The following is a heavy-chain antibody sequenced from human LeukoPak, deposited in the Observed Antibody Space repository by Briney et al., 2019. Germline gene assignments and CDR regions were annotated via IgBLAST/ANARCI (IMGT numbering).Heavy chain of an antibody. CDR1: GFTFDDYA. CDR3: AKATITGAFDI. D-gene: IGHD1-14*01. Sequence: GGSLRLSCVASGFTFDDYAMHWVRHAPGKGLEWVSGISWNSGRIGYADSVKGRFTISRDNAKNSLYLQMNSLRAEDMALYYCAKATITGAFDIWGQGTMVTVSS. CDR2: ISWNSGRI. J-gene: IGHJ3*02. V-gene: IGHV3-9*03.